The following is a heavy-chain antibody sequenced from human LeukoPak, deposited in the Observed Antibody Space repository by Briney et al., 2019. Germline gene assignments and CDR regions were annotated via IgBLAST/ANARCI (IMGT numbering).Heavy chain of an antibody. CDR3: AKDLEQSYSGWSTSYDA. J-gene: IGHJ5*02. D-gene: IGHD6-19*01. V-gene: IGHV3-23*01. CDR2: ISSGAGTT. Sequence: LAGGSLRLSCAASGFAFSNYAMSWVRQVPGKRLEWVSAISSGAGTTGYADSVKGRFTISRVNSKSTIYLQMNSLRAEDTAVYYCAKDLEQSYSGWSTSYDAWGQGTLVTVSS. CDR1: GFAFSNYA.